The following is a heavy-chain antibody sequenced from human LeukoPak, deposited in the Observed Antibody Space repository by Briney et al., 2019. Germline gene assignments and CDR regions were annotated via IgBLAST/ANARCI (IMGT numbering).Heavy chain of an antibody. J-gene: IGHJ6*02. V-gene: IGHV3-23*01. CDR3: AKAASSSWPSYYYGMDV. D-gene: IGHD6-13*01. Sequence: GGSLRLSCAVSGFIFSSYSMSWGRQAPGKGLEWFSVITGSDGNTHYAASVKRRFTISKDNSKNTVYLQMTSLRVDDTAVYYCAKAASSSWPSYYYGMDVWGQGTTVTVSS. CDR1: GFIFSSYS. CDR2: ITGSDGNT.